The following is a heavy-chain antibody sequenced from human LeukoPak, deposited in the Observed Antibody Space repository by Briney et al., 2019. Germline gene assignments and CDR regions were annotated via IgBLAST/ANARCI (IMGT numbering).Heavy chain of an antibody. CDR3: AKRAVAGTVRGFDI. CDR1: GFTFSSYA. Sequence: PGGSLRLSCAASGFTFSSYAMNWVRQAPGKGLEWVSLISGSGDSTDYADSVKGRFTISRDNSKNTLYLQINSLRADDTAVYYCAKRAVAGTVRGFDIWGQGTLVTVSS. V-gene: IGHV3-23*01. D-gene: IGHD6-19*01. J-gene: IGHJ3*02. CDR2: ISGSGDST.